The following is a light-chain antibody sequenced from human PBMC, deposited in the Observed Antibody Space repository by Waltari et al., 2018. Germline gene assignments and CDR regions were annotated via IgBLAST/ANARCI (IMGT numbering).Light chain of an antibody. CDR2: DVT. CDR1: HGDVGYSNY. V-gene: IGLV2-11*01. J-gene: IGLJ3*02. CDR3: CSYAGPSFL. Sequence: QSALTQPRSLSGSPGQSVTISCTGTHGDVGYSNYVSWYQQHPRKAPKLWIYDVTKRPSGVPDRFSGSKSGNTAFLTISGLQAEDEGDYYCCSYAGPSFLFGGGTILTVL.